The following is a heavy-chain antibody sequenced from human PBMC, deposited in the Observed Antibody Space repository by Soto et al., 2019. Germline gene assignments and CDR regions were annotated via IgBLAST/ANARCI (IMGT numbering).Heavy chain of an antibody. V-gene: IGHV3-23*01. CDR1: GFTFSRYS. J-gene: IGHJ5*02. Sequence: GGSLRLSCAASGFTFSRYSMAWARQAPGKGLEWVSGVVGNGGYTYYADSVRGRFTISKHNSHNSLYLQMNSLRVEDTAVYYCANDVVYGDGLSLMDPWGQGTLVTVSS. D-gene: IGHD2-21*02. CDR3: ANDVVYGDGLSLMDP. CDR2: VVGNGGYT.